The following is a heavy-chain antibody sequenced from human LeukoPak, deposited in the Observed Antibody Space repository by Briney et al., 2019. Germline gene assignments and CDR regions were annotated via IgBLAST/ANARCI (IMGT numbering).Heavy chain of an antibody. J-gene: IGHJ6*02. Sequence: PSETLSLTCTVSGGSISSTNYYWGWIRQPPGKGLEWIGSIYYSGSTYYNPSLKSRVTISVDTSKNQFSLKLSSVTAADTAVYYCARDVRIAAAGTHYYYYYGMDVWGQGTTVTVSS. CDR2: IYYSGST. CDR1: GGSISSTNYY. V-gene: IGHV4-39*07. CDR3: ARDVRIAAAGTHYYYYYGMDV. D-gene: IGHD6-13*01.